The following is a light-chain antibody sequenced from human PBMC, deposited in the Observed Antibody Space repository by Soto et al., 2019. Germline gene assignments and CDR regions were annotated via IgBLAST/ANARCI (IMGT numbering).Light chain of an antibody. CDR2: EVS. V-gene: IGLV2-8*01. CDR1: RSDVGDYNS. J-gene: IGLJ3*02. CDR3: SSYAGSNIWV. Sequence: QLVLTQPPSASGSPGRSVTISCSGTRSDVGDYNSVSWYQQHPGKAPKLMIYEVSKRPPGVPDRFSGSKSGNAASLTVSGLQAEDEADYYCSSYAGSNIWVFGGGTKLTVL.